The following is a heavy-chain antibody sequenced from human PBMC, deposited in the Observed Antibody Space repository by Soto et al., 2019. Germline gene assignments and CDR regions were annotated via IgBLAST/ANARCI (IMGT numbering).Heavy chain of an antibody. V-gene: IGHV4-59*01. Sequence: SETLSLTCTVSGGSISSYYWSWIRQPPGKGLEWIGYIYYSGSTNYNPSLKSRVTISVDTSKNQFSLKLSSVTAADTAVYYRAGTYYYGSGTLYYFDYWGQGTLVTVSS. J-gene: IGHJ4*02. CDR2: IYYSGST. CDR1: GGSISSYY. D-gene: IGHD3-10*01. CDR3: AGTYYYGSGTLYYFDY.